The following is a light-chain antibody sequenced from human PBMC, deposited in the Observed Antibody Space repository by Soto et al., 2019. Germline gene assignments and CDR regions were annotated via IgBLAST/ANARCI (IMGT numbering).Light chain of an antibody. V-gene: IGLV8-61*01. CDR1: SGSVSITYY. Sequence: QTVVTQEPSISVSPGGTVTLTCGLTSGSVSITYYPSWFQQTPGQAPRTLIYSTNTRSSGVSDRFSGSILGGKAALTITGAQAADESDYYCALYLGGGITVFGGGTKLTVL. CDR2: STN. CDR3: ALYLGGGITV. J-gene: IGLJ3*02.